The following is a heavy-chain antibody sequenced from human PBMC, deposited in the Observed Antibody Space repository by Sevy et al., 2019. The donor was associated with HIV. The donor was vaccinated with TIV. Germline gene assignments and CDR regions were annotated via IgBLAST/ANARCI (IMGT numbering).Heavy chain of an antibody. CDR2: LRPNSGLA. CDR3: ARLDSCGGDCYYFDY. Sequence: ASVKVSCKVSGYTFTDSDILWVRQANGQGLECLGWLRPNSGLANETQKFQGGVTMTSNPSISTVYMELSSLRFEDSAVYYCARLDSCGGDCYYFDYWGQGTRVTVSS. D-gene: IGHD2-21*02. CDR1: GYTFTDSD. J-gene: IGHJ4*02. V-gene: IGHV1-8*01.